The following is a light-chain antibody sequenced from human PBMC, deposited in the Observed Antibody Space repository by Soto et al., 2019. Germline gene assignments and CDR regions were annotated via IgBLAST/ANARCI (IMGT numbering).Light chain of an antibody. CDR3: MQNLQTPYT. CDR1: QSLLHSNGYNY. J-gene: IGKJ2*01. CDR2: LGF. Sequence: DIVMTQSPLSLPVTPGEPASISCRSSQSLLHSNGYNYLDWYLQKPGQSPQLLIYLGFNRASVVPDRFSGSGSGTDFTLEISRVEAEDLGVYYCMQNLQTPYTFGQGTKLEIK. V-gene: IGKV2-28*01.